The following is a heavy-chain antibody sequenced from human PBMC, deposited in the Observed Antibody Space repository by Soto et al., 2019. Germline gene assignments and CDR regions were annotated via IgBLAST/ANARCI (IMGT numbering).Heavy chain of an antibody. V-gene: IGHV3-23*01. CDR2: ITGNGVYT. J-gene: IGHJ4*02. CDR3: AKHRGAYCSGDCYVDF. D-gene: IGHD2-21*02. CDR1: GFTFNNYA. Sequence: EVQLLESGGGLVQPGGSLRLSCAASGFTFNNYAMSWVRQAPGKGLEWVSVITGNGVYTYYADSVKGRFTISRDSSRNTLYMEMNSLRVDDSAQYYCAKHRGAYCSGDCYVDFWGQGTLVTVSS.